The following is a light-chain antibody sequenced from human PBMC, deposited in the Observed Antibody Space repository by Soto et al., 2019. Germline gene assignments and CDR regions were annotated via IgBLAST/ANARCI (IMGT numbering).Light chain of an antibody. J-gene: IGLJ1*01. CDR2: GNS. V-gene: IGLV1-40*01. Sequence: QSVLTQPPSVSGAPGQRVTLSCTESSSTIGAGYDVHWYQQLPGTAPKLLIYGNSNRPSGVPDRLSGSKSVTSASLAITGLQAEDEADYYCQYYDSSLSGYVFGTGTKVTVL. CDR1: SSTIGAGYD. CDR3: QYYDSSLSGYV.